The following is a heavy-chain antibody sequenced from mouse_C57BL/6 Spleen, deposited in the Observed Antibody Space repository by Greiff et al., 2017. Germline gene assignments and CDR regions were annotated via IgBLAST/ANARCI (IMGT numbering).Heavy chain of an antibody. J-gene: IGHJ3*01. CDR1: GFSFNTYA. CDR3: VNGNWFAY. V-gene: IGHV10-1*01. CDR2: IRSKSNNYET. Sequence: EVQLQQSGGGLVQPKGSLKLSCAASGFSFNTYAMNWVSQAPGKGLEWIARIRSKSNNYETYYANSVKDRFTISRDDSENMLYLQMNNLKTEDTAIYYCVNGNWFAYWGQGTLVTVSA. D-gene: IGHD2-1*01.